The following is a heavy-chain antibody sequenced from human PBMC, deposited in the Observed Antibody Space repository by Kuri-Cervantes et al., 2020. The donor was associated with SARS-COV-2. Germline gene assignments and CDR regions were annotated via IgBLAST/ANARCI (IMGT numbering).Heavy chain of an antibody. J-gene: IGHJ3*02. CDR2: ISSSSSYI. Sequence: GESLKISCAASGFTFSSYSMNWVRQAPGKGLEWVSSISSSSSYIYYADSVKGRFTISRDNAKNSLYLQMNSLRAEDTAVYYCARASAYYYDSSGYYYGHGDDAFDIWGQGTMVTVSS. D-gene: IGHD3-22*01. CDR1: GFTFSSYS. V-gene: IGHV3-21*01. CDR3: ARASAYYYDSSGYYYGHGDDAFDI.